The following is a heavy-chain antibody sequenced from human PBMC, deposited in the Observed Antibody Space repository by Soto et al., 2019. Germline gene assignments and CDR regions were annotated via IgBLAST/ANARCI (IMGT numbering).Heavy chain of an antibody. Sequence: GGSLRLSCAASGFTFSSYGMHWVRQAPGKGLEWVAVIWYDGSNKYYADSVKGRFTISRDNSKNTLYLQMNSLRAEDTAVYYCARENPSVGFGEPGYYFDYWGQGTLVTVSS. CDR3: ARENPSVGFGEPGYYFDY. CDR2: IWYDGSNK. J-gene: IGHJ4*02. CDR1: GFTFSSYG. V-gene: IGHV3-33*01. D-gene: IGHD3-10*01.